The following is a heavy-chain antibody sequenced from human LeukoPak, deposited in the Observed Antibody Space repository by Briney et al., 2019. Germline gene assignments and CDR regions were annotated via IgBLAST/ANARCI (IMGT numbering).Heavy chain of an antibody. D-gene: IGHD3-3*01. CDR3: ARGFWSGYYYNWFDP. J-gene: IGHJ5*02. V-gene: IGHV3-66*02. Sequence: GGSLRLSCAASGFTVSSNYMSWVRQAPGKGLEWVSVIYSGGSTSYADSMKGQFTISRDSSKNTLYLQMNSLRAEDTAVYYCARGFWSGYYYNWFDPWGQGNLVTVSS. CDR2: IYSGGST. CDR1: GFTVSSNY.